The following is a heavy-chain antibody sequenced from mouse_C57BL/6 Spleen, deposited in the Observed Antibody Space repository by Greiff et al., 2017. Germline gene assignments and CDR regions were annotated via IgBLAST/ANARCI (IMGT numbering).Heavy chain of an antibody. V-gene: IGHV1-82*01. J-gene: IGHJ1*03. CDR1: GYAFSSSW. CDR2: IYPGDGDT. CDR3: ARGQFYYGNWYFDV. D-gene: IGHD2-1*01. Sequence: VKLMESGPELVKPGASVKISCKASGYAFSSSWMNWVKQRPGTGLEWIGRIYPGDGDTNYNGKFKGKATLTADKSSSTAYMQLSSLTSEDSAVYFCARGQFYYGNWYFDVWGTGTTVTVSS.